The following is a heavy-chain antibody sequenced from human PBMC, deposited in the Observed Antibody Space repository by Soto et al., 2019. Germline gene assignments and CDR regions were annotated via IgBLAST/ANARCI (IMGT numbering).Heavy chain of an antibody. J-gene: IGHJ4*02. CDR2: ISWNSGSI. CDR1: GFTFDDYA. D-gene: IGHD3-22*01. CDR3: AKGEGSSGYYSLFDY. V-gene: IGHV3-9*01. Sequence: EVQLVESGGGLGQPGRSLRLSCAASGFTFDDYAMHWVRQAPGKGLEWVSGISWNSGSIGYADSVKGRFTISRDNAKNSLYLQMNSLRAEDTALYYCAKGEGSSGYYSLFDYWGQGTLVTVSS.